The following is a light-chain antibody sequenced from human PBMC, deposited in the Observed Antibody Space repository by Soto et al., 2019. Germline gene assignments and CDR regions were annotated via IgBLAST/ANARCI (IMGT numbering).Light chain of an antibody. CDR3: QQYVSWT. Sequence: EIVLTQSPGTLSVSPGERATLSCRASQTISSNYLVWYQQKPGQAPSLLTYGTPSRATGIPDRFSGCGSGTDFTLTISRLEPEDSEIYYCQQYVSWTFGQGTKVEIK. CDR2: GTP. J-gene: IGKJ1*01. CDR1: QTISSNY. V-gene: IGKV3-20*01.